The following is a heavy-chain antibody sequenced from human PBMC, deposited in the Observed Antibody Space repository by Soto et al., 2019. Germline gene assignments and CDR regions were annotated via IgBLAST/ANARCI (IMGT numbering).Heavy chain of an antibody. CDR2: ISHDGSTI. CDR3: AKPFQRTGYYYDIWYFDL. CDR1: GFTFSSYG. D-gene: IGHD3-22*01. J-gene: IGHJ2*01. V-gene: IGHV3-30*18. Sequence: QVQLVESGGGVVQPGRSLRLSCAASGFTFSSYGMHWVRQAPGKGLEWVAVISHDGSTIYYADSVKGRFTISRDNSNNTVDLQMNSLRAEDTAVYYCAKPFQRTGYYYDIWYFDLWGRGTVATVSS.